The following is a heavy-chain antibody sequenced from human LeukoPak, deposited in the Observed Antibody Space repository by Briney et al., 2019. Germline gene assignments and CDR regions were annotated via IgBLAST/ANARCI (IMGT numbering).Heavy chain of an antibody. Sequence: GGSLRLSCAASGFTFSSYGMHWVRQAPGKGLEWVSSISRGGSSKYSADSVKGRFTISRDNAKNSLDLQMDSLRAEDTAVYYCARDQFLDYWGQGTLVTVSS. CDR3: ARDQFLDY. CDR2: ISRGGSSK. CDR1: GFTFSSYG. J-gene: IGHJ4*02. V-gene: IGHV3-21*04.